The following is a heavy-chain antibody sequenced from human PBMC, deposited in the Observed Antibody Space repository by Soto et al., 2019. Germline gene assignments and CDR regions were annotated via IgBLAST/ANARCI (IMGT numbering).Heavy chain of an antibody. Sequence: LSLTCTVSGGSISSSSYYWGWIRQPPGKGLEGIGSIYYSGSTYYNPSLKSRVTISVDTSKNQFSLKLSSVTAADTAVYCCARQGQGYYDSSGYYPDWRSAFDYWGQGTLVTVSS. CDR3: ARQGQGYYDSSGYYPDWRSAFDY. V-gene: IGHV4-39*01. J-gene: IGHJ4*02. CDR1: GGSISSSSYY. CDR2: IYYSGST. D-gene: IGHD3-22*01.